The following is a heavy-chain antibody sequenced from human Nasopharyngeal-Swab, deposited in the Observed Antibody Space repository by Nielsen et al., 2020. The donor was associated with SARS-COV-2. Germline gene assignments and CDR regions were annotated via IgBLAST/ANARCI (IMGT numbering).Heavy chain of an antibody. CDR1: GFTFSDYY. Sequence: GESLKISCAASGFTFSDYYMAWIRQVPGKGLEWVSYISGSGTSTDSADSVKGRFSISRDNANNLLYLQMSSLRAEDTALYYCVKAIAAAGFTAGLDVWGQGTTVTVSS. D-gene: IGHD6-13*01. CDR3: VKAIAAAGFTAGLDV. V-gene: IGHV3-11*01. J-gene: IGHJ6*02. CDR2: ISGSGTST.